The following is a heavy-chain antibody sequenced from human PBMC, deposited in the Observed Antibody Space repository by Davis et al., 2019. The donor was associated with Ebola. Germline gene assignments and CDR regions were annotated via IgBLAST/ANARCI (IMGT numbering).Heavy chain of an antibody. CDR3: ARDHPGPQTLDI. Sequence: ASVKVSCKASGCTFTDYYIHWMRQAPGQGLEWMGWSHPNGAATKYAQKFQGRVTMTRDRSISTAYMELSSLTHDDTAVYYCARDHPGPQTLDIWGQGTVITVSS. CDR2: SHPNGAAT. J-gene: IGHJ3*02. V-gene: IGHV1-2*02. D-gene: IGHD4-23*01. CDR1: GCTFTDYY.